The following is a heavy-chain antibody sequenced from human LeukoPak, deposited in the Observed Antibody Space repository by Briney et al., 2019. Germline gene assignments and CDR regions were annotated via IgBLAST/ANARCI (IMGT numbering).Heavy chain of an antibody. Sequence: PGGSLRLSCAAPGFTFSDYYMSWIRQAPGKGLEWVSYISSSSSYTNYADSVKGRFTISRDNAKNSLYLQMNSLRAEDTAVYYCARERMVRGVTYYFDYWGQGTLVTVSS. CDR3: ARERMVRGVTYYFDY. CDR1: GFTFSDYY. D-gene: IGHD3-10*01. V-gene: IGHV3-11*05. J-gene: IGHJ4*02. CDR2: ISSSSSYT.